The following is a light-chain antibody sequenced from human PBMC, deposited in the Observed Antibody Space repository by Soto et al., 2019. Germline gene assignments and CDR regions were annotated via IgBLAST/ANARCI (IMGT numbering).Light chain of an antibody. J-gene: IGKJ5*01. CDR1: QGISSY. CDR3: QQDNTFPVT. Sequence: DIQLTQSPSFLSASVGDRVTITCRASQGISSYLAWYQQTPGKAPKLLIYASSTLQSGVPSRFSGSGSGTEFTLTISSLQPEDFATYYCQQDNTFPVTFGQGTRLEIK. V-gene: IGKV1-9*01. CDR2: ASS.